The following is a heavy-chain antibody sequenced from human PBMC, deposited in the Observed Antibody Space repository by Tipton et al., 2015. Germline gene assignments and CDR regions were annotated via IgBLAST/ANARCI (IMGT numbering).Heavy chain of an antibody. CDR2: ITQISIMT. D-gene: IGHD4-17*01. CDR3: VKDAYGAHWYFDL. Sequence: SLRLSCTAPGFTFSDHDMSWIRQAPGKGLEWIAHITQISIMTYHGDSVKGRFTISRDNSNNTLFLQMNSLRPDDTGVYYCVKDAYGAHWYFDLWGRGTLVTDSP. CDR1: GFTFSDHD. J-gene: IGHJ2*01. V-gene: IGHV3-11*04.